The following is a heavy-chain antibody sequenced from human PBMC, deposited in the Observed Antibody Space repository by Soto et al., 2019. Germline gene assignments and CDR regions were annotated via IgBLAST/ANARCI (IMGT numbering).Heavy chain of an antibody. CDR2: IDWDDDK. Sequence: SGPTLVNPTQTLTLTCTFSGFSLSTSGMCVSWIRQPPGKALEWLALIDWDDDKYYSTSLKTRLTISKDTSKNQVVLTMTNMDPVDTATYYCARMLRHYGSGSYICYGMDVWGQGTTVTVSS. CDR3: ARMLRHYGSGSYICYGMDV. D-gene: IGHD3-10*01. J-gene: IGHJ6*02. V-gene: IGHV2-70*01. CDR1: GFSLSTSGMC.